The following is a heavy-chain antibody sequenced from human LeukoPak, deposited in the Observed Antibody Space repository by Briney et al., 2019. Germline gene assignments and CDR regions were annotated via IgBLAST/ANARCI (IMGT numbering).Heavy chain of an antibody. Sequence: PGGSLRLSCAASGFTFSSRWMHWVRQAPGKGLVWVSHVNSDESSTNYADSVKGRFTISRDNTKNTLYLQMNSLRAEDTAVYYCAREREVTRHYAFDIWGQGTMVTVSS. CDR2: VNSDESST. CDR1: GFTFSSRW. D-gene: IGHD4-17*01. CDR3: AREREVTRHYAFDI. V-gene: IGHV3-74*01. J-gene: IGHJ3*02.